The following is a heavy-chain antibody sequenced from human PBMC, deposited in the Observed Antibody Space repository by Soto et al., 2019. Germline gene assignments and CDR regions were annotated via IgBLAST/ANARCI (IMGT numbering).Heavy chain of an antibody. J-gene: IGHJ6*02. CDR2: IIPIFGTA. V-gene: IGHV1-69*12. D-gene: IGHD5-18*01. CDR1: GGTFSSYA. CDR3: ARDGDTAMVTLYYYGMDV. Sequence: QVQLVQSGAEVKKPGSSVKVSCKASGGTFSSYAISWVRQAPGQGLEWMGGIIPIFGTANYAPKFQGRVTITADESTSTAYMELSSLRSEDTAVYYCARDGDTAMVTLYYYGMDVWGQGTTVTVSS.